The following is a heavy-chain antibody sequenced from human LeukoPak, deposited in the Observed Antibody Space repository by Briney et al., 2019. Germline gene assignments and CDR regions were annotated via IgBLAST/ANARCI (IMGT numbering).Heavy chain of an antibody. D-gene: IGHD5-12*01. J-gene: IGHJ4*02. CDR2: ISGSGGST. V-gene: IGHV3-23*01. Sequence: GGSLRLSCAAAGFTFSSYAMSWVRQAPGKGLEWVSAISGSGGSTYYADSVKGRFTISRDNSKNTLYLQMNSLRAEDTAVYYCAKAGYSGYDGGDYFDYWGQGTLVTVSS. CDR1: GFTFSSYA. CDR3: AKAGYSGYDGGDYFDY.